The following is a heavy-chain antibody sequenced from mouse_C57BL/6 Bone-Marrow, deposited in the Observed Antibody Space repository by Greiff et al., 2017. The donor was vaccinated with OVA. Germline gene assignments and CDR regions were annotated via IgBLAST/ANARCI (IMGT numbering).Heavy chain of an antibody. CDR1: GYTFTNYW. V-gene: IGHV1-63*01. D-gene: IGHD1-1*01. CDR2: IYPGGGYT. Sequence: QVQLQQSGAELVRPGTSVKMSCKASGYTFTNYWIGWVKQRPGHGLEWIGDIYPGGGYTNYNEKFKGKATLTADKSSSTAYMQFSSLTSEDSSISYCERDYCGGYFEVWGTGTTVTVSS. J-gene: IGHJ1*03. CDR3: ERDYCGGYFEV.